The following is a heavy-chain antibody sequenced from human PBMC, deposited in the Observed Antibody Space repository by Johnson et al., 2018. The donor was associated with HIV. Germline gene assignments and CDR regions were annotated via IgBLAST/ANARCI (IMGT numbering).Heavy chain of an antibody. CDR2: SYSGDTT. V-gene: IGHV3-66*01. CDR3: ARAYTYGAFDI. J-gene: IGHJ3*02. D-gene: IGHD5-18*01. CDR1: GFTVSTNY. Sequence: VQLVESGGGLVQPGGSLRLSCAASGFTVSTNYMSWIRQAPGKGLEWVSGSYSGDTTYYEGSVKGRFTISRDNYKNTLYLQMNSLRFEDTAIYYCARAYTYGAFDIWCQGTMVTVSS.